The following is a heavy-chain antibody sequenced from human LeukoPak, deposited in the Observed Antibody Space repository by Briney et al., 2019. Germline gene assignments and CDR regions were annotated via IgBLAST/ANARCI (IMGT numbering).Heavy chain of an antibody. Sequence: PSETLSLTCPVSGGSISRGGHYWSWIRQPPGKGLEWIGYIYYSGSTHYNPSLKSRVTISVDTSKNQFSLKLSSVTAADTAVYYCARVPPEERCTNGVCYFDRIQFDYWGQGTLVTVSS. D-gene: IGHD2-8*01. CDR2: IYYSGST. CDR1: GGSISRGGHY. J-gene: IGHJ4*02. CDR3: ARVPPEERCTNGVCYFDRIQFDY. V-gene: IGHV4-31*03.